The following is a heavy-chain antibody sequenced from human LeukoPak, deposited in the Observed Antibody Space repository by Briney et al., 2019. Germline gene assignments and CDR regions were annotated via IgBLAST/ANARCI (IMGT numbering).Heavy chain of an antibody. Sequence: SETLSLTCTVSGGSISSSSCYWGWIRQPPGKGLEWIVSIYYSGSTYYNPSLKSRVTISVDTSKNQFSLKLSSVTAADTAVYYCARKYSSGYYYPDYYFDYWGQGTLVTVSS. J-gene: IGHJ4*02. V-gene: IGHV4-39*07. CDR1: GGSISSSSCY. CDR2: IYYSGST. D-gene: IGHD3-22*01. CDR3: ARKYSSGYYYPDYYFDY.